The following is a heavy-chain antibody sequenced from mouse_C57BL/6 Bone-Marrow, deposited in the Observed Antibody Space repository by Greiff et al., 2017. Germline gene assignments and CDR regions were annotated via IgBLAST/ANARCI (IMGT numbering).Heavy chain of an antibody. D-gene: IGHD1-1*01. V-gene: IGHV1-42*01. CDR3: ARYYGSSYGDD. CDR2: INPSTGGT. Sequence: EVKLVESGPELVKPGASVKISCKASGYSFTGYYMNWVKQSPEKSLEWIGEINPSTGGTTYNQKFKAKATLTVDKSSSKAYMQLKSLTSADSAVYYCARYYGSSYGDDWGQGTTLTVSS. J-gene: IGHJ2*01. CDR1: GYSFTGYY.